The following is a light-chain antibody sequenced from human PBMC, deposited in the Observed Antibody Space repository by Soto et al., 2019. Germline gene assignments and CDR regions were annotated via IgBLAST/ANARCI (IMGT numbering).Light chain of an antibody. CDR3: SSYKSSSNLV. Sequence: QSALTQPASVSGSPGQSITISCTGTSSDVGGYNYVSWYQQHPGKAPKLMIYEVINRPSGVSNRFSGSKSGNTASLTISGLQAEDEADYYCSSYKSSSNLVFGTGTKVTVL. CDR1: SSDVGGYNY. J-gene: IGLJ1*01. V-gene: IGLV2-14*01. CDR2: EVI.